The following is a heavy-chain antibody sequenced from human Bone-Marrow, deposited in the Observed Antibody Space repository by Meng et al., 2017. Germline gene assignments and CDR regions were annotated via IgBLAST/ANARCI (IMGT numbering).Heavy chain of an antibody. D-gene: IGHD3-22*01. CDR2: ISSSSSYI. Sequence: GESLKISCAASGFTFSSYSMNWVRQAPGKGLEWVSSISSSSSYIYYADSVKGRFTISRDNSKNTLYLQMNSLRAEDTAVYYCAPDSSGYYLTHYFDYWGQGTLVTVSS. J-gene: IGHJ4*02. V-gene: IGHV3-21*04. CDR1: GFTFSSYS. CDR3: APDSSGYYLTHYFDY.